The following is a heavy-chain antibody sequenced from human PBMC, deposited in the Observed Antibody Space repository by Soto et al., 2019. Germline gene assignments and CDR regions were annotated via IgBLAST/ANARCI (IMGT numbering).Heavy chain of an antibody. J-gene: IGHJ4*02. CDR2: INPSGGST. CDR1: GYTFTSYY. Sequence: ASVKPSCKASGYTFTSYYVHCVRQAPGQGLEWTGIINPSGGSTNYAQKFQGRVTLTRDTSTSTVYMEVSSLKSEDTAIYYCARTLAAGDVWGQGTLVPVSS. D-gene: IGHD6-13*01. CDR3: ARTLAAGDV. V-gene: IGHV1-46*01.